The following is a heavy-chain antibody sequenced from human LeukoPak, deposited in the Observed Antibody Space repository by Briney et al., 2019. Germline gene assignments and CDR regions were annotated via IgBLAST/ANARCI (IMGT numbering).Heavy chain of an antibody. Sequence: LAGRSLRLSCEASGFTFDDYGMHLVRQAPGKGLEWVSTISWNSASVGYVDSVKGRFTISRDNAKKTLYLQMNSLRPEDTALYYCAKDYGYSSSWYDYWGQGTLVTVSS. D-gene: IGHD6-13*01. CDR3: AKDYGYSSSWYDY. J-gene: IGHJ4*02. CDR1: GFTFDDYG. V-gene: IGHV3-9*01. CDR2: ISWNSASV.